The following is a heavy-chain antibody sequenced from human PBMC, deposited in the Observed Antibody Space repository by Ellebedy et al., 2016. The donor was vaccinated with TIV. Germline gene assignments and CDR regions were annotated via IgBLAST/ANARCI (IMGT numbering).Heavy chain of an antibody. CDR2: ISAYNGNT. J-gene: IGHJ4*02. V-gene: IGHV1-18*01. D-gene: IGHD4-17*01. CDR3: AGHYGDYAD. Sequence: GESLKISXAASGFTLSSYWMSWVRQAPGQGLEWMGWISAYNGNTNYAQKLQGRVTMTTDTSTSTAYMELRSLRSEDTAVYYCAGHYGDYADWGQGTLVTVSS. CDR1: GFTLSSYW.